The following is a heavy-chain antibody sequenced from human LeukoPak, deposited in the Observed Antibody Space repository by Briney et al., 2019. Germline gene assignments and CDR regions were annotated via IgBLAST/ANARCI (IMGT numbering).Heavy chain of an antibody. V-gene: IGHV4-4*09. J-gene: IGHJ5*02. CDR1: GSISSYY. CDR3: ARTPASENYYDSSGYYSWFDP. Sequence: SETLSLTCTVSGSISSYYWSWIRQPPGKGLEWIGYIYTSGSTNYNPSLKSRVTISVDTSKNQFSLKLSSVTAADTAVYYCARTPASENYYDSSGYYSWFDPWGQGTLVTVSS. D-gene: IGHD3-22*01. CDR2: IYTSGST.